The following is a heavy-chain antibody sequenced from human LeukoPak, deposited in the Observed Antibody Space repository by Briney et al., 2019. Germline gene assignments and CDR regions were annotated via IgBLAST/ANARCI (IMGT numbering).Heavy chain of an antibody. CDR3: ARDVVGATYFD. Sequence: PGGSLRLSCAASGFTVSSNYMTWVRQAPGKGLEWVSIIYSGGSTSYADSVKGRFTISRDNSKNTLYLQMNSLRAKDTAVYYCARDVVGATYFDWGQGTLVTVSS. CDR2: IYSGGST. D-gene: IGHD1-26*01. CDR1: GFTVSSNY. V-gene: IGHV3-53*01. J-gene: IGHJ4*02.